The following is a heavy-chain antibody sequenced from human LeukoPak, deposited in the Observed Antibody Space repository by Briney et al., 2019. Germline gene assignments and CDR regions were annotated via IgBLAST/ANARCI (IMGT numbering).Heavy chain of an antibody. V-gene: IGHV1-2*02. CDR1: GYTFTGYY. CDR2: INPNSGGT. J-gene: IGHJ4*02. Sequence: RASVKVSCKASGYTFTGYYMHWVRQAPGQGLEWMGWINPNSGGTNYAQKFQGRVTMARDTSISTAYMDLSRLRSDDTAVYYCARGSPWGSWFFDYWGQGTLVTVSS. CDR3: ARGSPWGSWFFDY. D-gene: IGHD3-10*01.